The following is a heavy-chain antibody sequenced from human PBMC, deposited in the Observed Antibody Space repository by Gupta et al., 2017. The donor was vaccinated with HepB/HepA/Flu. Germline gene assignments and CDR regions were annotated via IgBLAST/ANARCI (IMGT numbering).Heavy chain of an antibody. CDR2: TSGSGSIM. J-gene: IGHJ3*02. CDR1: GFTFSSDG. V-gene: IGHV3-48*03. D-gene: IGHD3-22*01. CDR3: ARDSAMMGAFDI. Sequence: EEQLVGSGGGLIQTGGSLGLSCAACGFTFSSDGMNWFRQAPGKGLEWVSYTSGSGSIMYYADSVKGRFTISRDNAKNSLYLQMNSLRVDDTAIYYCARDSAMMGAFDIWGKETVVTVSA.